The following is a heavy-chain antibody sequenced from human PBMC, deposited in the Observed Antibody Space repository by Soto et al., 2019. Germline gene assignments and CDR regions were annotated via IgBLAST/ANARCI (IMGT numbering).Heavy chain of an antibody. CDR2: MNPNNGNT. CDR3: ASRLFPAYMRATYPSDI. CDR1: GFPFSNYY. V-gene: IGHV1-46*01. Sequence: QVQLVQSVAEVKKPGASVKVSCKATGFPFSNYYVHWVRQAPGQGLEWMGMMNPNNGNTTNTHKFQGRVVMTRDMSSSTAYLELNSLRSEATALYYCASRLFPAYMRATYPSDIWGQGTKVTVSS. J-gene: IGHJ3*02. D-gene: IGHD2-21*01.